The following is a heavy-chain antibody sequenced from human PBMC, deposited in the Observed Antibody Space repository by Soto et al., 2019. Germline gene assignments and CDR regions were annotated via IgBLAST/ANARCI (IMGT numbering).Heavy chain of an antibody. D-gene: IGHD2-8*01. V-gene: IGHV5-10-1*01. CDR3: SGNGGGGGYYYYGMDV. CDR1: GYSFTSYW. CDR2: IDPSDSYT. Sequence: GESLKISCKGSGYSFTSYWISWVRQMPGKGLEWMGRIDPSDSYTNYSPSFQGHVTISADKSISTAYLQWSSLKASDTAMYYCSGNGGGGGYYYYGMDVWGQGTTVTVSS. J-gene: IGHJ6*02.